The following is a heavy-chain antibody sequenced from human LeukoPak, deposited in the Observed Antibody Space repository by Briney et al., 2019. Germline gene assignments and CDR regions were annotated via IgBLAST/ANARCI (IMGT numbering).Heavy chain of an antibody. D-gene: IGHD3-16*01. V-gene: IGHV3-53*01. Sequence: GGSLRLSCAASGFTVSSNSMSWVRQAPGKGLEWVSIIYSGGSTYYADSVKGRFTISRDNAKNSLYLQMNSLRAEDTAVYYCARTYAYDATGDRGHWGQGTLVTVSS. CDR1: GFTVSSNS. CDR2: IYSGGST. J-gene: IGHJ4*02. CDR3: ARTYAYDATGDRGH.